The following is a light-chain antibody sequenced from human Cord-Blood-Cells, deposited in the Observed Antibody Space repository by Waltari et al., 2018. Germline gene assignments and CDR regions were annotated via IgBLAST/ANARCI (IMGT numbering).Light chain of an antibody. CDR1: QSVLYSSNNKNY. CDR3: QQYYSTPPA. CDR2: WAS. V-gene: IGKV4-1*01. Sequence: DIVMTQSPDSLAVSLGERATIHCKSSQSVLYSSNNKNYLAWYQQKPGQPPKRLIYWASTREAGVPDRFSGSGSGTDFTLTISSLQAEDVAVYYCQQYYSTPPAFGQGTKVEIK. J-gene: IGKJ1*01.